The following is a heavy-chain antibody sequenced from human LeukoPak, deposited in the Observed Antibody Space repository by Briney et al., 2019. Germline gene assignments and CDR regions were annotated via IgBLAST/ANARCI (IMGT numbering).Heavy chain of an antibody. V-gene: IGHV3-13*01. CDR1: GFSFRNYD. CDR2: IGTGGDT. D-gene: IGHD6-13*01. J-gene: IGHJ3*02. Sequence: GGSLRLSCSASGFSFRNYDMHWVRQPTGKGLEWVSVIGTGGDTYYPGSVKGRFTVARKNAKNTLYHQMNSRRAEDTAMYYCTRRSAAAGIDAFDIWGQGTMVTVSS. CDR3: TRRSAAAGIDAFDI.